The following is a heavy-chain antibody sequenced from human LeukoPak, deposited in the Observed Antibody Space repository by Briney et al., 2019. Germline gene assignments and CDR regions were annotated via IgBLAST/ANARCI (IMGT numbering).Heavy chain of an antibody. D-gene: IGHD6-13*01. CDR2: ISSSSSYI. Sequence: GGSLRLSCAASGFTFSSYSMNWVRQAPGKGLEWVSSISSSSSYIYYADSVKGRFTISRDNAKNSLYLQMNSLRAEDTAVYYCARELRGSSWQNYYYYYGMDVWGQGTTVTVSS. J-gene: IGHJ6*02. CDR1: GFTFSSYS. V-gene: IGHV3-21*01. CDR3: ARELRGSSWQNYYYYYGMDV.